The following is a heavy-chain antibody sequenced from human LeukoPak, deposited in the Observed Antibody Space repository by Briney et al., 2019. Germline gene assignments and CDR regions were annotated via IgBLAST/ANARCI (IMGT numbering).Heavy chain of an antibody. CDR2: IHHSGST. J-gene: IGHJ6*02. CDR1: GGSISSTTW. V-gene: IGHV4-4*02. Sequence: SETLPLTCTVSGGSISSTTWWSWVRQSPGKGLEWIGGIHHSGSTNYNPSLKSRVTIAVDKSKNQFSLKVTSVTAADTAVYYCARDVGMDVWGQGTTVTVSS. CDR3: ARDVGMDV.